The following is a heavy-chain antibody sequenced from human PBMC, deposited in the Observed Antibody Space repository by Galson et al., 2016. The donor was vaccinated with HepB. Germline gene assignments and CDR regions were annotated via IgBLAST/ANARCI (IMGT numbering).Heavy chain of an antibody. D-gene: IGHD3-3*01. CDR2: VTGGSNFI. CDR1: GFTFSSYS. J-gene: IGHJ4*02. V-gene: IGHV3-21*01. CDR3: AREGGGMTNFGVAFDF. Sequence: SLRLSCAASGFTFSSYSMHWVRQAPGKGLEWVSSVTGGSNFINYSDSVKGRFTISRDNAKNSLYLQMDSLRVEDTGVYYCAREGGGMTNFGVAFDFWGQGTRLTVSS.